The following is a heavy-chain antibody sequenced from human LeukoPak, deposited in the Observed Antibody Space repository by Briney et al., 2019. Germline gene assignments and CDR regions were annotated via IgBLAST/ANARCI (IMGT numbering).Heavy chain of an antibody. CDR1: GGSISTSGHY. V-gene: IGHV4-31*03. CDR2: FYYDGRT. CDR3: ARGVFGGYLDS. D-gene: IGHD3-16*02. J-gene: IGHJ4*02. Sequence: SQTLSLTCILSGGSISTSGHYWSWIRQHPGQGLEWIGYFYYDGRTYYSPSLKSRVTISGDTSEDRFSLRLNSVTAADTAVYYCARGVFGGYLDSWGQGTLVTVSS.